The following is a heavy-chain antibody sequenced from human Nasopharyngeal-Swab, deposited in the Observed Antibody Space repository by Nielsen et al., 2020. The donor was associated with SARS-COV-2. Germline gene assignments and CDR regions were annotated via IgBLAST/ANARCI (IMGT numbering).Heavy chain of an antibody. D-gene: IGHD2-15*01. CDR3: AREAATRPTNWFDP. Sequence: VRKAPGKGLEWVANIKQDGSEKYYVDSVKGRFTISRDNAKNSLYLQMNSLRAGDTAVYYCAREAATRPTNWFDPWGQGTLVTVSS. V-gene: IGHV3-7*01. J-gene: IGHJ5*02. CDR2: IKQDGSEK.